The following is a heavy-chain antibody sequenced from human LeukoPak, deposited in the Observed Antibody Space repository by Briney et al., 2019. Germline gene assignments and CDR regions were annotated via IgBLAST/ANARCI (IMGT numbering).Heavy chain of an antibody. CDR1: GSTFSSYG. V-gene: IGHV3-30*18. D-gene: IGHD2-15*01. CDR3: AKGARKRSYCSGGSCYVWYYYYYGMDV. J-gene: IGHJ6*02. CDR2: ISYDGSNK. Sequence: GGSLRLSCAASGSTFSSYGMHWVRQAPGKGLEWVAVISYDGSNKYYADSVKGRFTISRDNSKNTLYLQMNSLRAEDTAVYYCAKGARKRSYCSGGSCYVWYYYYYGMDVWGQGTTVTVSS.